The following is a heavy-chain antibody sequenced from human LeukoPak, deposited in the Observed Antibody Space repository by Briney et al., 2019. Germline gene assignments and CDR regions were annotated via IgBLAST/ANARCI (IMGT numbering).Heavy chain of an antibody. CDR3: APGGFGGVP. CDR2: ISYDGSNK. Sequence: GGSLRLSCAASGFTFSSYAMHWVRQAPGKGLEWVAVISYDGSNKYYADSVKGRFTISRDNSKNTLYLQMNSLRAEDTAVYYCAPGGFGGVPWGQGTLVTVSS. J-gene: IGHJ5*02. V-gene: IGHV3-30-3*01. CDR1: GFTFSSYA. D-gene: IGHD3-16*01.